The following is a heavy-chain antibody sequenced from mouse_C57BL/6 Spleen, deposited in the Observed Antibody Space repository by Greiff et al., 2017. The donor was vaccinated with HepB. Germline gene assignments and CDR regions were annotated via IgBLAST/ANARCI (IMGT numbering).Heavy chain of an antibody. CDR2: INPSSGYT. D-gene: IGHD1-1*01. Sequence: VQLQQSGAELARPGASVKMSCKASGYTFTSYTMHWVKQRPGQGLEWIGYINPSSGYTKYNQKFKDKATLTADKSSSTAYMQLSSLTSEDSAVYYCARSDYYGSSYDYYAMDDWGQGTSVTVSS. CDR3: ARSDYYGSSYDYYAMDD. V-gene: IGHV1-4*01. CDR1: GYTFTSYT. J-gene: IGHJ4*01.